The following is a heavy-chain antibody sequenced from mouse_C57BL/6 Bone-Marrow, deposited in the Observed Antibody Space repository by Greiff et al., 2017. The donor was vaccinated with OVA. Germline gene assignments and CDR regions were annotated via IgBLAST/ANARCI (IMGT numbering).Heavy chain of an antibody. CDR3: ARRGYGSSYGSY. J-gene: IGHJ3*01. V-gene: IGHV1-81*01. Sequence: QVQLQQSGAELARPGASVKLSCKASGYTFTSYGISWVKQRTGQGLEWIGEIYPRSGNTYYNEKFKGKATLTADKSSSTAYMQLRSLPSEDSAVYFCARRGYGSSYGSYWGQGTLVTVSA. CDR1: GYTFTSYG. CDR2: IYPRSGNT. D-gene: IGHD1-1*01.